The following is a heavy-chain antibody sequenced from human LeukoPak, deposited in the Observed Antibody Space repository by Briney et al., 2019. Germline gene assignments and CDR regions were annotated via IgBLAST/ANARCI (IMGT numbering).Heavy chain of an antibody. D-gene: IGHD2-8*01. J-gene: IGHJ6*03. V-gene: IGHV1-46*01. Sequence: GASVKVSCKASGYTFTSYYMHWVRQAPGQGLEWMGIINPSGGSTSYAQKFQGRVTMTRDMSTSTVYMELSSLRSEDTAVYYCARGHSIVLMVYAIGTGYYYMDVWGKGTTVTVSS. CDR2: INPSGGST. CDR1: GYTFTSYY. CDR3: ARGHSIVLMVYAIGTGYYYMDV.